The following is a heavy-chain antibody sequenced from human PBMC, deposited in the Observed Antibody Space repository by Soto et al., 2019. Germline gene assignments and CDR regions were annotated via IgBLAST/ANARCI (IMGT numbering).Heavy chain of an antibody. Sequence: QVQLQQWGAGLLKPSETLSLTCAVYGGSFSGYYWSWIRQPPGKGLEWIGEINHSGSTNYNPSLKSRVTISVDTSKNQFPLKLSSVTAADTAVYYCARSYYIAARAYFQHWGQGTLVTVSS. V-gene: IGHV4-34*01. CDR1: GGSFSGYY. CDR2: INHSGST. J-gene: IGHJ1*01. CDR3: ARSYYIAARAYFQH. D-gene: IGHD6-13*01.